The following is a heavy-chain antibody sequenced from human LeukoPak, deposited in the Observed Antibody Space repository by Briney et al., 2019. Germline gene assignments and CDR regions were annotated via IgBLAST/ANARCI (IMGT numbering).Heavy chain of an antibody. J-gene: IGHJ4*02. V-gene: IGHV4-31*03. Sequence: SETLSLTCTVSGGSISSGTHYYNWIRQHPGKGLEWIGYIYYTGITSYNLSLGSRVTMSVDTSMNQISLKVTSLTAADTAVYYCAASSGVTLGRFWGQGALVTVSS. CDR2: IYYTGIT. CDR3: AASSGVTLGRF. CDR1: GGSISSGTHY. D-gene: IGHD3-16*01.